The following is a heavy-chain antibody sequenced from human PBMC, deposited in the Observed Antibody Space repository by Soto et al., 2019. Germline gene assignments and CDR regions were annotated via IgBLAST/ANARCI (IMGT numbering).Heavy chain of an antibody. V-gene: IGHV4-39*01. CDR2: IYYSGST. D-gene: IGHD5-12*01. CDR3: ARAAGYSGYVFDY. J-gene: IGHJ4*02. Sequence: TSETLSLTCTVSGGSISSSSYYWGWIRQPPGKGLEWIGSIYYSGSTYYNPSLKSRVTISVDTSKNQFSLKLSSVTAADTAVYYCARAAGYSGYVFDYWGQGALVTVSS. CDR1: GGSISSSSYY.